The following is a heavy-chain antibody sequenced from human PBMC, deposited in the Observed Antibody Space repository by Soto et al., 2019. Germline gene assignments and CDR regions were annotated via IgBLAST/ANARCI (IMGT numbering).Heavy chain of an antibody. CDR1: GFTFSSYS. CDR3: ARDRGRAARPFDY. D-gene: IGHD6-6*01. V-gene: IGHV3-21*01. CDR2: ISSSSSYI. J-gene: IGHJ4*02. Sequence: GSLRLSCAASGFTFSSYSMNWVRQAPGKGLEWVSSISSSSSYIYYADSVKGRFTISRDNAKNSLYLQMNSLRAEDTAVYYCARDRGRAARPFDYWGQGTLVTVSS.